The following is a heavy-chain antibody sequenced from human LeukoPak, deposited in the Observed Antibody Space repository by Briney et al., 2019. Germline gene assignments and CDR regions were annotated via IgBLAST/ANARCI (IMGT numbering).Heavy chain of an antibody. CDR3: ARDNGDYPYYFDF. D-gene: IGHD4-17*01. CDR2: IYHSGST. J-gene: IGHJ4*02. CDR1: GGSISSGIYS. Sequence: PSHTLSLTCAVSGGSISSGIYSWNWIRQPPGKGLEWIGYIYHSGSTYYNPSLKSRVTILVDRSSNQFSLKLSSVTAADTAVYYCARDNGDYPYYFDFWGQGTLVTVSS. V-gene: IGHV4-30-2*01.